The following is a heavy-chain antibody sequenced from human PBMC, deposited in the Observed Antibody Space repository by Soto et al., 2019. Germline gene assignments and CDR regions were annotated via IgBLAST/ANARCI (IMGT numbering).Heavy chain of an antibody. Sequence: GGPVRLSCAASGFAVSSTYLSWVRRAPGKGLGCCSISNRGGSTFYSDSVKGRFTISRDNSTNTLYRQMNSLRADDTAVYYGARGVPITAETFDYRGQGTLVTVSS. CDR3: ARGVPITAETFDY. CDR2: SNRGGST. D-gene: IGHD5-12*01. CDR1: GFAVSSTY. J-gene: IGHJ4*02. V-gene: IGHV3-53*01.